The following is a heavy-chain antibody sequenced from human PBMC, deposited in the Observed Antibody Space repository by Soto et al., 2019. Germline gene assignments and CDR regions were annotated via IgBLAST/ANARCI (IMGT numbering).Heavy chain of an antibody. J-gene: IGHJ5*02. Sequence: QVQLQESGPGLVKPSRTLSLTCAVSGDSVSSPYYWCWVRQPPGKGLEWIGEVFHTGTTSYNPSLRSRVTISMDQSINQLSLALSSVTAADTAVYYCARSAGWYAVQSWGPGTLVIVSS. D-gene: IGHD6-19*01. CDR2: VFHTGTT. CDR3: ARSAGWYAVQS. CDR1: GDSVSSPYY. V-gene: IGHV4-4*02.